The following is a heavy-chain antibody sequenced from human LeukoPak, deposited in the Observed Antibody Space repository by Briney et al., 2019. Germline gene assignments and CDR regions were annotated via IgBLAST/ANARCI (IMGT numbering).Heavy chain of an antibody. D-gene: IGHD3-22*01. V-gene: IGHV4-59*01. CDR3: ARGTSYYDSSDYYALYFQH. J-gene: IGHJ1*01. Sequence: SETLSLTCSVSGGSISNYYWSWIRQPPGKGLEWIGYIYYSGRTNYNPSLMSRVTISVDTSKNQLSLKLSSVTAADTAVYYCARGTSYYDSSDYYALYFQHCGQGTLVTVSS. CDR2: IYYSGRT. CDR1: GGSISNYY.